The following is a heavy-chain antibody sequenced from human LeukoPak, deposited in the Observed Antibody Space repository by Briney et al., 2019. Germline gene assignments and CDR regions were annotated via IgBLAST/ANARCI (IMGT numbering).Heavy chain of an antibody. CDR2: ISAYNGNT. CDR1: GYTFTSYG. Sequence: ASVKVSCTASGYTFTSYGISWVRQAPGQGLEWMGWISAYNGNTNYAQKLQGRVTMTTDTSTSTAYMELRSLRSDDTAVYYCARDMLGIAVAGTRRSNNWFDPWGQGTLVTVSS. D-gene: IGHD6-19*01. V-gene: IGHV1-18*01. J-gene: IGHJ5*02. CDR3: ARDMLGIAVAGTRRSNNWFDP.